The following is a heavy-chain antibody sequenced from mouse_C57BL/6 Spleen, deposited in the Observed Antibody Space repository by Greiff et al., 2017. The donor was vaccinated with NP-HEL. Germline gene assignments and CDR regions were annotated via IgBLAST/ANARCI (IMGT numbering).Heavy chain of an antibody. V-gene: IGHV5-6*01. CDR2: ISSGGSYT. CDR3: ARHSGASWFAY. J-gene: IGHJ3*01. CDR1: GFTFSSYG. Sequence: EVKLMESGGDLVKPGGSLKLSCAASGFTFSSYGMSWVRQTPDKRLEWVATISSGGSYTYYPDSVKGRFTISRDNAKNTLYLQMSSLKSEDTAMYYCARHSGASWFAYWGQGTLVTVSA.